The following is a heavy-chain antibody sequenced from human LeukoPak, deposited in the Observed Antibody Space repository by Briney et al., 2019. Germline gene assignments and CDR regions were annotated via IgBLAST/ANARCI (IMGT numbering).Heavy chain of an antibody. CDR1: GYTFTSYA. J-gene: IGHJ4*02. CDR2: INAGNGNT. V-gene: IGHV1-3*01. Sequence: ASVKVSCKASGYTFTSYAMHWVRQAPGQRLEWMGWINAGNGNTRYSQKFQGRVTITRDTSASTAYMELSSLRSEDTAVCYCASLVGATDRGLDYWGQGTLVTVSS. D-gene: IGHD1-26*01. CDR3: ASLVGATDRGLDY.